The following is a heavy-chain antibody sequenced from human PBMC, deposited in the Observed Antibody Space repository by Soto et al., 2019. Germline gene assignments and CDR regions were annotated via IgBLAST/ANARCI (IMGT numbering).Heavy chain of an antibody. CDR1: GGSFSGYY. Sequence: QVQLQQWGAGLLKPSETLSLTCAVYGGSFSGYYWSWIRQPPGKGLECIGEINHSGSTNYNPSLKSRVTISVDTSKNQFSLKLSCVTAADTAVYYCASAWTTTYYYGSGSPFIYWGQGPLVPVSS. J-gene: IGHJ4*02. D-gene: IGHD3-10*01. V-gene: IGHV4-34*01. CDR3: ASAWTTTYYYGSGSPFIY. CDR2: INHSGST.